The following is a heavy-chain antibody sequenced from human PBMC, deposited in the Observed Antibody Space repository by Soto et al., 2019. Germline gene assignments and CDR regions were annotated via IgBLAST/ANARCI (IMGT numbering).Heavy chain of an antibody. V-gene: IGHV4-39*01. D-gene: IGHD3-3*01. CDR2: IYYSGST. CDR3: ASGRTRYYDFWSGLWTGGWFDP. J-gene: IGHJ5*02. Sequence: PSETLSLTCTVSGGSISSSSYYWGWIRQPPGKGLEWIGSIYYSGSTYYNPSLKSRVTISVDTSKNQFSLKLSSVTAADTAAYYCASGRTRYYDFWSGLWTGGWFDPWGQGTLVTVSS. CDR1: GGSISSSSYY.